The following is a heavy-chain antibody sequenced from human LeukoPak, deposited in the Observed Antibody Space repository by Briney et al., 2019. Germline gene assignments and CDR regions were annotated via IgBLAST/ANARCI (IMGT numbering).Heavy chain of an antibody. Sequence: GGSLRLSCTASGFTFTYYTMTWVLQPPGKGLEWVSSISSSRRYIYYADSVKGRFTISRDNTKNSLYLQMNTLRAEDTAVYFCARDLRLEDVEMATMMDFWGQGTLVTVSS. CDR2: ISSSRRYI. CDR1: GFTFTYYT. CDR3: ARDLRLEDVEMATMMDF. J-gene: IGHJ4*02. D-gene: IGHD5-24*01. V-gene: IGHV3-21*01.